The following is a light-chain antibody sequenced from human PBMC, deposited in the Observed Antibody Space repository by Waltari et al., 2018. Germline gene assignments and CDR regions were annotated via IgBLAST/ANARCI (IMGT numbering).Light chain of an antibody. CDR3: QRYDNLPIFA. CDR2: DAS. V-gene: IGKV1-33*01. Sequence: DIQLTQSPSSLSASVCDRVTITCQASQPINNYLNLYQPQPGKAPKLLIHDASNLETGVPSRFSGSQSGTVFTFTISSLLPEDVATYYCQRYDNLPIFAFGPGTKVDIK. J-gene: IGKJ3*01. CDR1: QPINNY.